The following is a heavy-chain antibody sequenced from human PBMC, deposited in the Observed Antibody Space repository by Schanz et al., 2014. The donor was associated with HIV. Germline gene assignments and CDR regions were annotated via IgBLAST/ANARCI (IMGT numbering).Heavy chain of an antibody. D-gene: IGHD3-22*01. CDR2: ISYDGRNK. V-gene: IGHV3-30-3*02. CDR3: AKDRNYYDSKYRGKGNYYYYYGMDV. J-gene: IGHJ6*02. CDR1: GFTFSDYP. Sequence: VQLVESGGGLVKPGRSLRLSCTASGFTFSDYPMSWFRQAPGKGLEWVAVISYDGRNKYYADSVRGRFTISRDNSKNTLYLQMKNLRTEDTAVYYCAKDRNYYDSKYRGKGNYYYYYGMDVWGQGTTVTVSS.